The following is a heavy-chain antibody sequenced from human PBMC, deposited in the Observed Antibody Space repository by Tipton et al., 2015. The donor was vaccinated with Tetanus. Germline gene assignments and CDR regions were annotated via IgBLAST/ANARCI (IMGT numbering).Heavy chain of an antibody. CDR1: GGSVSSGSYY. Sequence: TLSLTCTVSGGSVSSGSYYWAWIRQPPGKGLEYIGYILSGGCTHYSPSLTSRVTVSADPSKNQFSLRLTSVTAADTAVYYCARANNEFPKKGPFDSGGQGSLVIVSS. D-gene: IGHD1-1*01. CDR2: ILSGGCT. V-gene: IGHV4-61*01. J-gene: IGHJ4*02. CDR3: ARANNEFPKKGPFDS.